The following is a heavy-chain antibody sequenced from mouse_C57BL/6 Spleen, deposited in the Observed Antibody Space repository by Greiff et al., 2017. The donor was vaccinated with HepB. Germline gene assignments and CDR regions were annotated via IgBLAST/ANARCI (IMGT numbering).Heavy chain of an antibody. CDR3: ARGLRRNFDY. Sequence: ESGPGLVKPSQSLSLTCSVTGYSITSGYYWNWIRQFPGNKLEWMGYISYDGSNNYNPSLKNRISITRDTSKNQFFLKLNSVTTEDTATYYCARGLRRNFDYWGQGTTLTVSS. CDR1: GYSITSGYY. CDR2: ISYDGSN. V-gene: IGHV3-6*01. J-gene: IGHJ2*01. D-gene: IGHD2-4*01.